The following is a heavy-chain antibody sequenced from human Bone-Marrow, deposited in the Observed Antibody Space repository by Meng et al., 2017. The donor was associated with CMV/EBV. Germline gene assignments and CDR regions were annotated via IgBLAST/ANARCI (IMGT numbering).Heavy chain of an antibody. V-gene: IGHV1-69*04. J-gene: IGHJ5*02. D-gene: IGHD3-10*01. CDR1: GYTFINYD. CDR2: IIPILGIA. Sequence: SVKVSCKASGYTFINYDINWVRQAPGQGLEWMGRIIPILGIANYAQKFQGRVTITADKSTSTAYMELSSLRSEDTAVYYCARDADTMVRGVIGFDPWGQGTRVTVSS. CDR3: ARDADTMVRGVIGFDP.